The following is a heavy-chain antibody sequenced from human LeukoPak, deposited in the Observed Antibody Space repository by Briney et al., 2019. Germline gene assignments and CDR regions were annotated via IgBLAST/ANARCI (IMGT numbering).Heavy chain of an antibody. CDR3: TRDGYSGYDPYYFDY. V-gene: IGHV3-49*04. CDR2: IRSKTYGGTT. J-gene: IGHJ4*02. D-gene: IGHD5-12*01. CDR1: GFTFSSYA. Sequence: PGGSLRLSCAASGFTFSSYAMSWVRQAPGKGLEWVGFIRSKTYGGTTEYAASVKGRFTISRDDSKSIAYLQMNSLKTEDTAVYYCTRDGYSGYDPYYFDYWGQGTLVTVSS.